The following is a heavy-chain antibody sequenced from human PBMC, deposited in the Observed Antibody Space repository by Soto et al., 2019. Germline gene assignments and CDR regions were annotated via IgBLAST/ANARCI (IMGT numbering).Heavy chain of an antibody. CDR2: IDPSDSYT. CDR1: GYRFSSSW. D-gene: IGHD6-6*01. CDR3: ARLGSSRSYYHGMDV. J-gene: IGHJ6*02. V-gene: IGHV5-10-1*01. Sequence: GESLKISCQGTGYRFSSSWIGWVRQKPGKGLEWMGRIDPSDSYTNYSPSFQGHVTISADKSISTAYLQWSSLKASDTAMYYCARLGSSRSYYHGMDVWGQGTTVTVSS.